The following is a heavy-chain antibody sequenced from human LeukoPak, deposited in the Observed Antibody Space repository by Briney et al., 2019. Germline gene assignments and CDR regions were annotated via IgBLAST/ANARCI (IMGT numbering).Heavy chain of an antibody. CDR2: IGGYNGNT. Sequence: GASVKVSCKASGYTFTTYGFSWVRQAPGQGLEWMGWIGGYNGNTNYAQKLQGRVTMTTDTSTNTAYMELRSLRSDDTAVYYCARDRRSMVRGVNTLFDYWGQGTLVTVSS. CDR3: ARDRRSMVRGVNTLFDY. V-gene: IGHV1-18*01. CDR1: GYTFTTYG. D-gene: IGHD3-10*01. J-gene: IGHJ4*02.